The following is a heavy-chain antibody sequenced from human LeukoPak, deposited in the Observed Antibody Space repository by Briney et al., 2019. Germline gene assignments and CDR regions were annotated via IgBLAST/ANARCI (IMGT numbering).Heavy chain of an antibody. V-gene: IGHV4-4*07. CDR1: GGSISSYY. J-gene: IGHJ4*02. D-gene: IGHD6-19*01. CDR3: ARAKESSGWYAGRYYFDY. CDR2: IYTSGST. Sequence: SETLSLTCTVSGGSISSYYWSWIRQPAWKGLDWIGRIYTSGSTNYNPSLKSRVTISVDTSKNQFSLKLRSVTAADTAVYYCARAKESSGWYAGRYYFDYWGQGTLVTVSS.